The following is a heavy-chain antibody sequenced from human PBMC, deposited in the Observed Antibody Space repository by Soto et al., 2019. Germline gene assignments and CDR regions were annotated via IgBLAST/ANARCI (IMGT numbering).Heavy chain of an antibody. D-gene: IGHD1-26*01. CDR1: GYSFTSLD. CDR3: ARGVSAGVDY. CDR2: MQPNTGRT. Sequence: QVQLVQSGAEVREPGASVKVSCKASGYSFTSLDINWVRQTAGQGLEWMGWMQPNTGRTGYAQKFQGRVTMTRDTSINTAYMERTTLTSDDTAFYYCARGVSAGVDYWGQGTLVTVSS. V-gene: IGHV1-8*01. J-gene: IGHJ4*02.